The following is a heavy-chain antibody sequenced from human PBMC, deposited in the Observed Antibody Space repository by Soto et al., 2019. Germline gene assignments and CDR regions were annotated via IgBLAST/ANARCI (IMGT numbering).Heavy chain of an antibody. CDR1: GFTFSSHG. CDR3: AKDGQYRTDGFDV. CDR2: LSRGGGTT. Sequence: EAQLLESGGDWAQPGGSLRLSCAASGFTFSSHGMSWVRQAPGKGLEWIAGLSRGGGTTYYADSVKGRFTISRDNSKKTLDLIMNSLKVEDTALYYCAKDGQYRTDGFDVWGQRTMVTVSS. V-gene: IGHV3-23*01. D-gene: IGHD6-6*01. J-gene: IGHJ3*01.